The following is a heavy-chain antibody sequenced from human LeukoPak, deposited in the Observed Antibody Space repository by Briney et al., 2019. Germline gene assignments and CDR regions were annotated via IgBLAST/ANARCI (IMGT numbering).Heavy chain of an antibody. V-gene: IGHV3-30*04. J-gene: IGHJ4*02. CDR3: ARDPPSRGTRYFDY. D-gene: IGHD3-16*01. CDR2: ISYDGSNK. Sequence: GGSLRLSCAASGFTFSSYAMHWVRQAPGKGLEWVAVISYDGSNKYYADSVKGRFTISRDNSKNTLYLQMDSLRVEDTAVYYCARDPPSRGTRYFDYRGQGILVTVSS. CDR1: GFTFSSYA.